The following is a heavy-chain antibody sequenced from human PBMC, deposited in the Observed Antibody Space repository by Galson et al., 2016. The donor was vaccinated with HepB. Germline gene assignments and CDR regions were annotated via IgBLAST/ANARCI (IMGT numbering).Heavy chain of an antibody. V-gene: IGHV3-30-3*01. CDR1: RFTFTNYA. CDR3: ARGQALIIWDSNWFDP. J-gene: IGHJ5*02. D-gene: IGHD1-26*01. Sequence: SLRLSCAASRFTFTNYAMHWVRQAPGKGLEWVAVISYDGGNKYYAHSVKGRFTISRDNSKNTLYLQMNSLRTEDAAVSYCARGQALIIWDSNWFDPWGQGTLSPSPQ. CDR2: ISYDGGNK.